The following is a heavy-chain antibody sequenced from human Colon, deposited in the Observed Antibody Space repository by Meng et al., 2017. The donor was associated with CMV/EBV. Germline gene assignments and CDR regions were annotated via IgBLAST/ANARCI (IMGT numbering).Heavy chain of an antibody. V-gene: IGHV3-48*01. Sequence: GESLKISCAASGFSFSSYSFNWVRQAPGKGLEWISYVSSSRDTIYYADSVKGRLTISRDESTNTLFLQMNSLQLEDTALYYCARGPMIAEGVWGLGMLVTVSS. CDR3: ARGPMIAEGV. CDR2: VSSSRDTI. J-gene: IGHJ4*02. CDR1: GFSFSSYS. D-gene: IGHD2-21*01.